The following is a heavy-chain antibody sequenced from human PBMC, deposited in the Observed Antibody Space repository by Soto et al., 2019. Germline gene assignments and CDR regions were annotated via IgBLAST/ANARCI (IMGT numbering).Heavy chain of an antibody. Sequence: EVQLVESGGGLVKPGGSLRLSCAASGFTFNTAWMSWVRQAPGKGLEWVGRIKSKADGGTTDYAAPVKGRFTISRDDSKNTLYLQINSLRTEDTAVYYCTRVRTVTESRFFDYWGQGTLVTVSS. CDR2: IKSKADGGTT. V-gene: IGHV3-15*07. CDR1: GFTFNTAW. CDR3: TRVRTVTESRFFDY. D-gene: IGHD4-17*01. J-gene: IGHJ4*02.